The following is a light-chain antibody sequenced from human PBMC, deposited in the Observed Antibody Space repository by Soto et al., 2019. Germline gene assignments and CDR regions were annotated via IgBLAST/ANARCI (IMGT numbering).Light chain of an antibody. CDR2: KAS. CDR1: QSISNW. Sequence: DTQMTQSPSTLSASVGDRVTITCRASQSISNWLAWYQQRPGRAPKLLIYKASNLQSGVPSRFSGSGSGTEFTLTITSLQPDDFAIYYCQQYNTFFPTFGQGTKVEFK. V-gene: IGKV1-5*03. CDR3: QQYNTFFPT. J-gene: IGKJ1*01.